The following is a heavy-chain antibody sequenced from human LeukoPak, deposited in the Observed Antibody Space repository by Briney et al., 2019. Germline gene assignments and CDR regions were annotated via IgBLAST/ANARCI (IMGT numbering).Heavy chain of an antibody. V-gene: IGHV4-31*03. J-gene: IGHJ4*02. CDR2: IYYSGST. CDR3: AREYSHRSIFGVVINQFDY. CDR1: GGSISSGGYY. Sequence: SQTLSLTCTVSGGSISSGGYYRSWIRHHPGKGLEWIGYIYYSGSTYYNPSLKSRVTISVDTSKNQFSLKLCSVTAADTAVYYCAREYSHRSIFGVVINQFDYWGQGTLVTVSS. D-gene: IGHD3-3*01.